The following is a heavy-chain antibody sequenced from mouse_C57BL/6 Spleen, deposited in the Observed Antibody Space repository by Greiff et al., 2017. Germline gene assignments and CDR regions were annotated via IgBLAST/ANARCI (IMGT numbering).Heavy chain of an antibody. D-gene: IGHD3-1*01. CDR2: IDPSDSYT. Sequence: VQLQQPGAELVKPGASVKLSCKASGYTFTSYWMQWVKQRPGQGLEWIGEIDPSDSYTNYNQKFKGKATLTVDTSSSTAYMQLSSLTSDDSAVYYCARAGYPWFAYWGQGTLVTVSA. CDR3: ARAGYPWFAY. V-gene: IGHV1-50*01. CDR1: GYTFTSYW. J-gene: IGHJ3*01.